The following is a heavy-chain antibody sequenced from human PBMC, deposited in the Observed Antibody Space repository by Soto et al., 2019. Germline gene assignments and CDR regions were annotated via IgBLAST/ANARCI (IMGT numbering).Heavy chain of an antibody. CDR1: GGSFSSYY. J-gene: IGHJ6*03. CDR2: IYYSGGT. CDR3: AGRDCSGTNCYYLDYYYMDV. D-gene: IGHD2-2*01. V-gene: IGHV4-59*08. Sequence: QVQLQESGPGLVRPSETLSLTCTVSGGSFSSYYWTWIRQSPGKGLEGIGYIYYSGGTDYNPPLRGRLAISIDTSKNQFSLRLNSMTAADTAVYYCAGRDCSGTNCYYLDYYYMDVWGKGTTVTVSS.